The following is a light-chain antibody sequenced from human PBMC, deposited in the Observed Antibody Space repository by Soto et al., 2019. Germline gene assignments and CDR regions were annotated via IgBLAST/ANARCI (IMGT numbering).Light chain of an antibody. J-gene: IGKJ4*01. CDR3: QQYEPTPRSLS. Sequence: DIVLTQSPDSLAVSLGERATINCKSSQSVSRSSTNKHYLAWYQQKPGQSPRLLIYWASTRESGVPDRFSGSRSGTDFTLTRSSLQAEDVAVYYCQQYEPTPRSLSFGGGTKVEIK. V-gene: IGKV4-1*01. CDR2: WAS. CDR1: QSVSRSSTNKHY.